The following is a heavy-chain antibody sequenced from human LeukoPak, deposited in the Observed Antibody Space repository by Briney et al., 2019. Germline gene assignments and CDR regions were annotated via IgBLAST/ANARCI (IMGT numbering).Heavy chain of an antibody. CDR1: GYTFTIYG. Sequence: GASVKVSCKASGYTFTIYGISWVRQAPGQGLEWMGWISAYNGNTNYTQKLQGRVTITTDTSTSTAYMELRSLRSDDTAVYYCARDQRIWYSSGWPYFDYWGQGTLVTVSS. CDR2: ISAYNGNT. D-gene: IGHD6-19*01. CDR3: ARDQRIWYSSGWPYFDY. V-gene: IGHV1-18*04. J-gene: IGHJ4*02.